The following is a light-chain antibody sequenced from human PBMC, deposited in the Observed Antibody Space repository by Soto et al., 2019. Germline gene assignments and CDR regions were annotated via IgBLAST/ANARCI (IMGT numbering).Light chain of an antibody. Sequence: QSALTQPPSASGSPGQSVTISCTGTSSDVGKYDYVSWFQHHPGKAPKLIIYEVSKRPSGVPDRFSGSKSGNTASLTVSGLQAEDEADYYCSSFAGSNSYVFGTGTKVTVL. CDR1: SSDVGKYDY. V-gene: IGLV2-8*01. CDR3: SSFAGSNSYV. J-gene: IGLJ1*01. CDR2: EVS.